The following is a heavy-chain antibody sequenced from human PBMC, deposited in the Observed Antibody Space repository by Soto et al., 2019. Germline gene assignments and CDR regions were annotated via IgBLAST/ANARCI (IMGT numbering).Heavy chain of an antibody. Sequence: QVQLQESGPGLVKPSQTLSLTCTVSGGSISSGGYYWSWIRQHPGKGLEWIGYIYYSGSTYYNPSLKSRVTISVDTSKNQFSLKLSSVTAADTAVYYCARDSRTRGYSYGPGYYYGMDVWGQGTMITVSS. V-gene: IGHV4-31*03. CDR1: GGSISSGGYY. D-gene: IGHD5-18*01. J-gene: IGHJ6*02. CDR2: IYYSGST. CDR3: ARDSRTRGYSYGPGYYYGMDV.